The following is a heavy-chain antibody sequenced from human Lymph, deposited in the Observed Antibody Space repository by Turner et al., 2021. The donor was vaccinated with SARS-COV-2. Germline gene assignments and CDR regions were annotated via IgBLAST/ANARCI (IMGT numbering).Heavy chain of an antibody. D-gene: IGHD5-18*01. CDR2: ISGSGGST. V-gene: IGHV3-23*01. CDR1: GFTFSSYA. CDR3: AKEGDTAMVNFDY. J-gene: IGHJ4*02. Sequence: EVKLLESGGGLVQPGGYLRLSCAASGFTFSSYAMSGVRHAPGKGREWCSAISGSGGSTYYADSVKGRFTISRDNSKNTLYLQMSSLRAEDTAVYYCAKEGDTAMVNFDYWGQGTLVTVSS.